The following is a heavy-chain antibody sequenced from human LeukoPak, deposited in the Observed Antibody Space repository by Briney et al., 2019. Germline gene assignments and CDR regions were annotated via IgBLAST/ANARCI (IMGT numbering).Heavy chain of an antibody. J-gene: IGHJ4*02. CDR1: GFTFSNYA. V-gene: IGHV3-30-3*01. D-gene: IGHD5-18*01. Sequence: GGSLRLSCAASGFTFSNYAMHWVRQAPGRGLEWVAVLSNDGSNKYSADSVKGRFTISRDNSKNTLYLQMNSLRADDTAVYYCARSLNTAMAVIDYWGQGTLVTVSS. CDR2: LSNDGSNK. CDR3: ARSLNTAMAVIDY.